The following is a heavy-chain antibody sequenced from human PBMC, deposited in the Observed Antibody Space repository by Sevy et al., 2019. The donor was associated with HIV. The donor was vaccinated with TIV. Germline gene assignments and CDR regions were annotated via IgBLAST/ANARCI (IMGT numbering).Heavy chain of an antibody. Sequence: SETLSLTCTVSGGSISSGEYYWTWIRQHPEKGLEWIGYIYYTESTYYHPSLESRVIISIDTSKNQFSLKLSSVTAADTAMYYCARGDTVLPTGGFDLWGRGTLVTVSS. D-gene: IGHD2-8*02. CDR3: ARGDTVLPTGGFDL. CDR1: GGSISSGEYY. CDR2: IYYTEST. J-gene: IGHJ2*01. V-gene: IGHV4-31*03.